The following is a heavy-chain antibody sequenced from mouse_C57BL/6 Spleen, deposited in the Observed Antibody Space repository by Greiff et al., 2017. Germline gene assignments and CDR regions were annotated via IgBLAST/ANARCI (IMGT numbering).Heavy chain of an antibody. Sequence: VQLQQSGAELVRPGASVTLSCKASGYTFTDYEMHWVKQTPVHGLEWIGAIDPETGGTAYNQKFKGKAILTADKSSSTAYMELRSLTSEDSAVYYCTRTPGGGFAYWGQGTLVTVSA. CDR1: GYTFTDYE. CDR3: TRTPGGGFAY. V-gene: IGHV1-15*01. J-gene: IGHJ3*01. CDR2: IDPETGGT.